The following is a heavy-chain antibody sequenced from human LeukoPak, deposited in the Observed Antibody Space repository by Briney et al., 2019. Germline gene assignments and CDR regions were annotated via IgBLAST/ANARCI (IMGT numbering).Heavy chain of an antibody. V-gene: IGHV3-23*01. CDR1: GFTFSSYA. CDR3: AKDPSSTLLWFGELPPQYNWFDP. J-gene: IGHJ5*02. Sequence: GESLRLSCAASGFTFSSYAMSWVRQAPGKGLEWVSAISGSGGSTYYADSVKGRFTISRDNSKNTLYLQMNSLRAEDTAVYYCAKDPSSTLLWFGELPPQYNWFDPWGQGTLVTVSS. D-gene: IGHD3-10*01. CDR2: ISGSGGST.